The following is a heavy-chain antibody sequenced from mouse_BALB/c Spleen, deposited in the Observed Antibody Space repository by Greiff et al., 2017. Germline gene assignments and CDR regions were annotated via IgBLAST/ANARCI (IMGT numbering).Heavy chain of an antibody. CDR3: ARGGSSNYYAMDY. J-gene: IGHJ4*01. Sequence: VQRVESGPGLVAPSQSLSITCTVSGFSLTSYGVHRVRQPPGKGLEWLGVIWAGGSTNYNSALMSRLSISKDNSKSQVFLKMNSLQTDDTAMYYCARGGSSNYYAMDYWGQGTSVTVSS. D-gene: IGHD1-1*01. CDR1: GFSLTSYG. V-gene: IGHV2-9*02. CDR2: IWAGGST.